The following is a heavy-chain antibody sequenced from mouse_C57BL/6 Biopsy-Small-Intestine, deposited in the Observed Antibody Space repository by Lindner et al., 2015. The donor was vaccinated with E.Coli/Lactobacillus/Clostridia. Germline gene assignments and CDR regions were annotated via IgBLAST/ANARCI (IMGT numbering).Heavy chain of an antibody. D-gene: IGHD3-3*01. CDR3: ARGQHPAGSSGECDY. J-gene: IGHJ4*01. Sequence: SVKVSCKTSGYTFTTNGISWVRQAPGQGLEWMGWINPKNDYTIYAQKFQGRVTMITDTSTTTAYMEVRSLTSDDTAVYYCARGQHPAGSSGECDYWGQGTLVTVSS. V-gene: IGHV1S45*01. CDR2: INPKNDYT. CDR1: GYTFTTNG.